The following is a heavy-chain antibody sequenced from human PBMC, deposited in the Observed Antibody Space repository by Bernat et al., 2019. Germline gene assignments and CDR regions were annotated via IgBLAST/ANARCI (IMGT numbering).Heavy chain of an antibody. CDR3: AKDSTVVTPITGYFDY. CDR2: ISGSGGST. V-gene: IGHV3-23*01. Sequence: EVQLLESGGCLVHPGGSLRLSCAASGFTFSSYAMSWVRQAPGKGLEWVSAISGSGGSTYYADSVKGRFTISRDNSKNTLYLQMNSLRAEDTAVYYCAKDSTVVTPITGYFDYWGQGTLVTVSS. J-gene: IGHJ4*02. D-gene: IGHD4-23*01. CDR1: GFTFSSYA.